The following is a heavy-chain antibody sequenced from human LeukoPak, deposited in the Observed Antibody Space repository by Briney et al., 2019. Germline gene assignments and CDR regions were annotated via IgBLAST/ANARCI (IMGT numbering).Heavy chain of an antibody. V-gene: IGHV3-7*01. CDR1: GFTFTDYW. CDR2: IKQDGGVK. J-gene: IGHJ4*02. D-gene: IGHD3-3*01. Sequence: GGSLRLSCAASGFTFTDYWMTWVRQAPGKGLEWVAHIKQDGGVKYYVDSVKGRFTISRDNAENLVYLLMDSLRAEDTAVYYCARGWNYAFRFDYWGQGTLVTVST. CDR3: ARGWNYAFRFDY.